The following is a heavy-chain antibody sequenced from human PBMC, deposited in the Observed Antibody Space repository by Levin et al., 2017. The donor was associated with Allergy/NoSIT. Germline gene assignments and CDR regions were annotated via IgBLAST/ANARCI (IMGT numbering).Heavy chain of an antibody. CDR1: GFTFSSYA. CDR3: AKDLDTAMVPAYYFDY. CDR2: ISGSGGST. V-gene: IGHV3-23*01. J-gene: IGHJ4*02. D-gene: IGHD5-18*01. Sequence: PGGSLRLSCAASGFTFSSYAMSWVRQAPGKGLEWVSAISGSGGSTYYADSVKGRFTISRDNSKNTLYLQMNSLRAEDTAVYYCAKDLDTAMVPAYYFDYWGQGTLVTVSS.